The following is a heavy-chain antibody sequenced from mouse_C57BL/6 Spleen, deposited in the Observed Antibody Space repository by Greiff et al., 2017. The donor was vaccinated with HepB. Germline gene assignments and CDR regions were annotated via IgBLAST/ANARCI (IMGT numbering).Heavy chain of an antibody. V-gene: IGHV1-76*01. CDR3: ARKAMDY. CDR1: GYTFTDYY. Sequence: QVQLKESGAELVRPGASVKLSCKASGYTFTDYYINWVKQRPGQGLEWIARIYPGSGNTYYNEKFKGKATLTAEKSSSTAYMQLSSLTSEDSAVYFCARKAMDYWGQGTSVTVSS. J-gene: IGHJ4*01. CDR2: IYPGSGNT.